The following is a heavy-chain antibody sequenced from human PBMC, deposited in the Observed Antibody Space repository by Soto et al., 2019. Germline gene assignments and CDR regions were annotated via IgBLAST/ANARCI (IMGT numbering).Heavy chain of an antibody. CDR3: ARQYSSAWSRLEASFDP. CDR1: GASMNTRSYY. Sequence: SETLSLTCTVTGASMNTRSYYWGWIRQPPGKGLEWIGSFYYSGSTYYNVSLKSRVTIFGDTSKNQFSLRLTSVTAADTALYYCARQYSSAWSRLEASFDPWGQGTQVTVS. J-gene: IGHJ5*02. D-gene: IGHD6-13*01. CDR2: FYYSGST. V-gene: IGHV4-39*01.